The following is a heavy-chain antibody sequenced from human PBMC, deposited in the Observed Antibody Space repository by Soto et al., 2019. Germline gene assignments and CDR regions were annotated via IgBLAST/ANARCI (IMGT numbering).Heavy chain of an antibody. CDR2: MNPYNGNA. CDR1: GYTFITFD. V-gene: IGHV1-8*01. D-gene: IGHD1-1*01. CDR3: ARRKERSGPHYFDS. Sequence: ASLKLSCKASGYTFITFDINWVRQAPGQGLEWMGWMNPYNGNAGYAQKFQGRVTMTRNTSISTAYMELSSLKSNDTAVYFCARRKERSGPHYFDSWGQGTLVTVSS. J-gene: IGHJ4*02.